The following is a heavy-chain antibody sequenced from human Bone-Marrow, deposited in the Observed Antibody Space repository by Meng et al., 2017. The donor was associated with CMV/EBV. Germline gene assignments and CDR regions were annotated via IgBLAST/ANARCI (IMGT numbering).Heavy chain of an antibody. J-gene: IGHJ5*02. CDR2: VYSSTIP. Sequence: SLTCTVSGGTIRSYYWSWIRQPPGEGLQWIGRVYSSTIPDYNPSLRSRVTMSVDTSKNQFSLKLTSVTAADTAVYFCAREATCNWFDPWGQGTLVTVSS. CDR3: AREATCNWFDP. CDR1: GGTIRSYY. V-gene: IGHV4-4*07.